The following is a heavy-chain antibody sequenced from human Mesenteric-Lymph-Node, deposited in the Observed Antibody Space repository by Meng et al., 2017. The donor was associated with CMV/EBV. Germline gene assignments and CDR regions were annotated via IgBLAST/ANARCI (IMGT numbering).Heavy chain of an antibody. CDR2: LRGDGGVQ. J-gene: IGHJ5*02. CDR1: GFSFSDSW. Sequence: ESLKISCSASGFSFSDSWMAWGRQAPGKGLEWVANLRGDGGVQFFVDSLKGRFSIFRDNAKKSLYLQMTSLRVEDTGIYYCARQSYALFDPWGQGILVTVSS. CDR3: ARQSYALFDP. V-gene: IGHV3-7*01.